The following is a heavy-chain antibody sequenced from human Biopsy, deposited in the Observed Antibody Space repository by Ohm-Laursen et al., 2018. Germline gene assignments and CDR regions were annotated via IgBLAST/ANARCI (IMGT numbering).Heavy chain of an antibody. CDR2: ISSGGRA. J-gene: IGHJ4*02. D-gene: IGHD3-3*01. CDR1: GGSISDDY. V-gene: IGHV4-59*01. Sequence: GTLSLTCTVSGGSISDDYWNWIRQPPGKGLQVIGYISSGGRAKYNPSLKSRLTISLDTSKNQLSLRLSSVTAADSAIYYCAREGQFRFLEGAFDYWGQGILVTVSS. CDR3: AREGQFRFLEGAFDY.